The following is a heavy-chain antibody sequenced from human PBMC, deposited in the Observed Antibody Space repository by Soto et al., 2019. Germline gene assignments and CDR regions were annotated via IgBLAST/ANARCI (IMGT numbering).Heavy chain of an antibody. D-gene: IGHD6-19*01. J-gene: IGHJ3*02. CDR3: TSRGSSGFFDI. CDR2: IRSKANSYAT. CDR1: GFTFSGSA. Sequence: GGSLRLSCAASGFTFSGSAMHWVRQASGKGLEWVGRIRSKANSYATAYAASVKGRFTISRDDSKNTAYLQMNSLKTEDTAVYYCTSRGSSGFFDIRGQGTMVTVSS. V-gene: IGHV3-73*01.